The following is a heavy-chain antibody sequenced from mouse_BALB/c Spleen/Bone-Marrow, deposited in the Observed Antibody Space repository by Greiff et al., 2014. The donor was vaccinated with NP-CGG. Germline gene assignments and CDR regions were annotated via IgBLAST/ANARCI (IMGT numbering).Heavy chain of an antibody. J-gene: IGHJ1*01. V-gene: IGHV1-82*01. CDR3: ARHAYGNSYWYFDV. CDR1: GYAFSSSW. Sequence: VQLVESGPELVKPGASVKISCKASGYAFSSSWTNWVKQRPGQGLEWIGRIYPGDGDTNYNGKFKGKATLTADKSSSTAYMQLSSLTSVDSAVYFCARHAYGNSYWYFDVWGAGTTVTVSS. CDR2: IYPGDGDT. D-gene: IGHD2-1*01.